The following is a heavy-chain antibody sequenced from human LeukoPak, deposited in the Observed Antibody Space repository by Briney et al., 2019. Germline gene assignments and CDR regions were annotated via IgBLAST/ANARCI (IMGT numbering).Heavy chain of an antibody. V-gene: IGHV3-30*18. CDR3: AQDLSRAGGDSYIVTGY. CDR1: GFTFDDYG. J-gene: IGHJ4*02. D-gene: IGHD1-20*01. CDR2: ISYDGSNK. Sequence: GGSLRLSCAASGFTFDDYGMHWVRQAPSKVLEWVAVISYDGSNKYYADSVKGRLTMSRDNSKHTLYLQMNSVMAEDTGVYFCAQDLSRAGGDSYIVTGYWGQGTLVTVSS.